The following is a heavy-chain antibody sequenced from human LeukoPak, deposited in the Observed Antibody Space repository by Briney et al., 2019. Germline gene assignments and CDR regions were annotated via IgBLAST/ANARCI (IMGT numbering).Heavy chain of an antibody. D-gene: IGHD2-15*01. Sequence: PETLSLTCTVSGGSISTYYWSWIRKPPGKGLEWIGHIYNSGSTNYSPSLKSRVTISVDTSKNQFSLKLSSVTAADTAVYYCARGVGMDVWGKGTTVTVSS. CDR2: IYNSGST. CDR1: GGSISTYY. V-gene: IGHV4-59*01. J-gene: IGHJ6*04. CDR3: ARGVGMDV.